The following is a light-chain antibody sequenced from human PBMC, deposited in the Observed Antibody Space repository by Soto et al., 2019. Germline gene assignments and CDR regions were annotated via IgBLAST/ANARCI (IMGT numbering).Light chain of an antibody. V-gene: IGKV1-12*01. Sequence: DIPMTQSPSTVSASVGDRVTITCRASQNIISWLAWYQQQPGRAPKLLIYAASILQSGVPSRFSGSGSGTDFTLTINSLQPEDFATYYCQQSYGFPFTFGQGTRLEMK. CDR3: QQSYGFPFT. J-gene: IGKJ5*01. CDR1: QNIISW. CDR2: AAS.